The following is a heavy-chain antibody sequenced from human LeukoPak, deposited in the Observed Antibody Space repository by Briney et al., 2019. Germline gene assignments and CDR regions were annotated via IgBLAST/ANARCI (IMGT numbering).Heavy chain of an antibody. Sequence: SGPTLVKPTQTLTLTCTFSGFSLSTSGVGVGWIRQPPGKALEWLTVIYWNDDKRYSPSLKSRLTITKDTSKSQVVLTMTNMGPVDTGAYYCARAYCGGDCYSGDFDYWGQGTLVTVSS. CDR1: GFSLSTSGVG. CDR3: ARAYCGGDCYSGDFDY. V-gene: IGHV2-5*01. D-gene: IGHD2-21*02. CDR2: IYWNDDK. J-gene: IGHJ4*02.